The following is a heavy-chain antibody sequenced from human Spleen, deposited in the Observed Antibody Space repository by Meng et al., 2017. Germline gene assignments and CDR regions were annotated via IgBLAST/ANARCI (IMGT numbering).Heavy chain of an antibody. D-gene: IGHD3-22*01. CDR1: GFSFSNAW. Sequence: GESLKISCAASGFSFSNAWMSWVRQAPGKGLEWVGRIKSKSDGGTTDYAAPEKGRFTISRDDSKNTLYLQMNSLKIEDTAVYYCAIVINYFYDNSGGFDPWGQGTLVTVSS. CDR3: AIVINYFYDNSGGFDP. V-gene: IGHV3-15*01. J-gene: IGHJ5*02. CDR2: IKSKSDGGTT.